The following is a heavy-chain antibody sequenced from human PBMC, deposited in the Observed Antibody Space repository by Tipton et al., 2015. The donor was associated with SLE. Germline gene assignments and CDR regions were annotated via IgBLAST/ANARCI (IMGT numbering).Heavy chain of an antibody. D-gene: IGHD6-6*01. CDR3: AREGYSSSSVYYYMDV. CDR1: GGSISSGSYY. CDR2: IYTSGST. V-gene: IGHV4-61*02. Sequence: TLSLTCTVSGGSISSGSYYWSWIRQPAGKGLEWIGRIYTSGSTNYNPSLKSRVTISVDTSKNQFSLKLSSVTAADTAVYYCAREGYSSSSVYYYMDVRGKGTTVTVSS. J-gene: IGHJ6*03.